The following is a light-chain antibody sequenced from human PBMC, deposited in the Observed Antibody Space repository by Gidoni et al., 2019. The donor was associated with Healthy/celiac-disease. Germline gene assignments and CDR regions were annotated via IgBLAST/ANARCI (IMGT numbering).Light chain of an antibody. V-gene: IGKV1-39*01. CDR1: QSISSY. CDR3: QQSYSTPRT. J-gene: IGKJ1*01. Sequence: DIQMTQSPSSLSASGGDRVIIPCRASQSISSYLNWYQQKPGKAPKLLIYAASSLQSGVPSGFSGSGSGTDFTLTISSLQPEDFATYYCQQSYSTPRTFXQXTKVEIK. CDR2: AAS.